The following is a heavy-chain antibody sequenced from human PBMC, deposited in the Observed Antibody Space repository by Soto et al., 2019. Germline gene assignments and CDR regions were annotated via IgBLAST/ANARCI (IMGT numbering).Heavy chain of an antibody. CDR3: AITAMINRDSSTSFDY. CDR2: IKSKSDGETA. V-gene: IGHV3-15*01. CDR1: GLTFSNVW. Sequence: EVQLVESGGGSVKPGGSLRLSCAASGLTFSNVWITWVRQAPGKGLEWVGRIKSKSDGETADVAAPVKGRFTISRDDSKNTVFLEMNSLKSEDTALYYCAITAMINRDSSTSFDYWGQGTQVTVSS. J-gene: IGHJ4*02. D-gene: IGHD5-18*01.